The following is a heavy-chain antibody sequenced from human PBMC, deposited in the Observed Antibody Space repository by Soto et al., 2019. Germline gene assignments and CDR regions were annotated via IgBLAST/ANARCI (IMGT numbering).Heavy chain of an antibody. V-gene: IGHV4-31*03. CDR2: IYYSGST. D-gene: IGHD1-1*01. CDR3: AAVRQHYFDY. Sequence: QVQLQESAPGLVKPSQTLSLTCTVSCGSISSGGYYWSWIRQHPGKGLERIGYIYYSGSTYYNPSLKRRVTISVDTSKNQSSLNLSSVTAADTAVYYCAAVRQHYFDYWGQGTPVTVSS. J-gene: IGHJ4*02. CDR1: CGSISSGGYY.